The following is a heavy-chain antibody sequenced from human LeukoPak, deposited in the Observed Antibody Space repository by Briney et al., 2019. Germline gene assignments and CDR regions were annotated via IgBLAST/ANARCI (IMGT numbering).Heavy chain of an antibody. V-gene: IGHV3-11*01. CDR3: ARDRVGAPIQL. D-gene: IGHD5-18*01. Sequence: GGSQRLFCAASGFTFSHYYMSWIRQAPGKGLEWVSYISSSGSTIYYADSLKGRFTISRDNDKNSLYLQMNSLRAEDAAVYYCARDRVGAPIQLWGQGTLVTVSS. J-gene: IGHJ4*02. CDR1: GFTFSHYY. CDR2: ISSSGSTI.